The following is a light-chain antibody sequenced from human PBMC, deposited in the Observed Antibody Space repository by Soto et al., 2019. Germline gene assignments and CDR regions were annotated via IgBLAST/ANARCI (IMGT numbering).Light chain of an antibody. CDR2: SAS. CDR1: QSISSW. J-gene: IGKJ5*01. Sequence: DIQMTQSASTLSASVGDRVTIARRASQSISSWLAWYQQKTGKAPKLLIYSASSLPSGVPSRFRGRGFGTDFTLTISSLQTEDFATYYCQQADTFPITFGQGTRLEIK. CDR3: QQADTFPIT. V-gene: IGKV1-12*01.